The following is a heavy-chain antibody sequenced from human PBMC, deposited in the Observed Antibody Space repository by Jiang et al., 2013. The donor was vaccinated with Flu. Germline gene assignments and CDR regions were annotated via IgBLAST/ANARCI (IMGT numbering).Heavy chain of an antibody. V-gene: IGHV3-30-3*01. CDR1: GFTFSSYA. J-gene: IGHJ4*02. CDR3: AREGIHGDYFDY. D-gene: IGHD5-18*01. CDR2: ISYDGSNK. Sequence: RSLRLSCAASGFTFSSYAMHWVRQAPGKGLEWVAVISYDGSNKYYADSVKGRFTISRDNSKNTLYLQMNSLRAEDTAVYYCAREGIHGDYFDYWGQGTLVTVSS.